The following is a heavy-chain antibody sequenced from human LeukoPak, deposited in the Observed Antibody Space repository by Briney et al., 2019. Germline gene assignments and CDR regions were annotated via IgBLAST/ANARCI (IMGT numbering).Heavy chain of an antibody. CDR2: IYYSGST. V-gene: IGHV4-59*01. J-gene: IGHJ4*01. CDR1: GGSISSYY. Sequence: KSSETLSLTCTVSGGSISSYYWSWIRQPPGKGLEWIGYIYYSGSTNYNPSLKSRVTISVDTSKNQFSLKLSSVTAADTAVYYCARAAGYCSGGSCYWYFDYWGHGTLVTVSS. D-gene: IGHD2-15*01. CDR3: ARAAGYCSGGSCYWYFDY.